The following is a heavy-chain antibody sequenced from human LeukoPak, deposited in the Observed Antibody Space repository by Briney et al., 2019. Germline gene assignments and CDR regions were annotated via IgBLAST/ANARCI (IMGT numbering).Heavy chain of an antibody. CDR3: ARRPLLLAYCGGDCYSDYYYGMDV. J-gene: IGHJ6*02. CDR2: IWYDGSNK. CDR1: GFTFSSYG. D-gene: IGHD2-21*02. V-gene: IGHV3-33*01. Sequence: GGSLRLSCAASGFTFSSYGMHWVRPAPGKGLEWVAVIWYDGSNKYYADSVKGRFTISRDNSKNTLYLQMNSLRAEDTAVYYCARRPLLLAYCGGDCYSDYYYGMDVWGQGTTVTVSS.